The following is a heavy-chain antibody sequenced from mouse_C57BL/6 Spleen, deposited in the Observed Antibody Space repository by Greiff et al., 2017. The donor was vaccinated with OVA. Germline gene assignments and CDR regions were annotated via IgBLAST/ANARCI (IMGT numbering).Heavy chain of an antibody. CDR2: IIYDGSN. Sequence: DVHLVESGPGLVKPSQSLSLTCSVTGYSITSGYYWNWIRQFPGNKLEWMGYIIYDGSNNYNPSLKNRISITRDTSKNQFFLKLNSVTTEDTATYNCARERRSGYYVYWGQGTLVTVSA. CDR1: GYSITSGYY. J-gene: IGHJ3*01. CDR3: ARERRSGYYVY. V-gene: IGHV3-6*01. D-gene: IGHD2-3*01.